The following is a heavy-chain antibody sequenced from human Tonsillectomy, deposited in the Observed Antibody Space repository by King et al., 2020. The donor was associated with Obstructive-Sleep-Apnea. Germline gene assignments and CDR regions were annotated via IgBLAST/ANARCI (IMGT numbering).Heavy chain of an antibody. Sequence: VQLQESGPGLVKPSETLSLTCTVSGYSISSGYYWGWIRQPPGKGLEWIGSIYHSGSTYYNPSLKSRVTISVDTSKNQFSLKLSSVTAADTAVYYCARESDVITGSHFDYWGQGTLVTVSS. CDR1: GYSISSGYY. CDR3: ARESDVITGSHFDY. CDR2: IYHSGST. V-gene: IGHV4-38-2*02. J-gene: IGHJ4*02. D-gene: IGHD1-20*01.